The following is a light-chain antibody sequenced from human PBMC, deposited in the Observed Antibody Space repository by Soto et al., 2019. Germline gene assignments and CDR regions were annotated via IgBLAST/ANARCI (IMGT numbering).Light chain of an antibody. J-gene: IGLJ1*01. V-gene: IGLV2-11*01. CDR2: DVS. CDR3: CSYAGSYPYV. Sequence: QSALTQPRSVSESPGQSVTISCTGTSSDVGGYNYVSWYQQHPGKAPKLMIYDVSKRPSGVPDRFSGSKSGNTASLTISGLQAEDEADYYCCSYAGSYPYVFGTGTKVTVL. CDR1: SSDVGGYNY.